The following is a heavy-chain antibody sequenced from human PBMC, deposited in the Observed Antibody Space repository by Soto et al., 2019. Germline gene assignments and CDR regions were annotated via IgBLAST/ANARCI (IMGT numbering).Heavy chain of an antibody. CDR3: TGEYGSGSYYEDY. Sequence: VQLVESGGGLVQPGGSLKLSCAASGFTFSGSAMHWVRQASGKGLEWVGRIRSKANSYATAYAASVKGRFTISRDDSKNTAYLQMNSLKTEDTAVYYCTGEYGSGSYYEDYWGQGTLVTVSS. V-gene: IGHV3-73*02. J-gene: IGHJ4*02. D-gene: IGHD3-10*01. CDR2: IRSKANSYAT. CDR1: GFTFSGSA.